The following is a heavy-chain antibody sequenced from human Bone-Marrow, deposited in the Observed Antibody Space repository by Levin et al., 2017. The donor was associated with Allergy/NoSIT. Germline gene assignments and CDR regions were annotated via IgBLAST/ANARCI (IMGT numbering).Heavy chain of an antibody. CDR2: IRNKSNSYTT. J-gene: IGHJ4*02. Sequence: GGSLRLSCAASGFTFSDHYMDWVRQAPGKGLEWVGRIRNKSNSYTTEYAASAKGRFTISRDDSKNSLSLQMNSLKTEDTAVYYCAKVQGSSYDCWGQGTLVIVSS. CDR3: AKVQGSSYDC. V-gene: IGHV3-72*01. CDR1: GFTFSDHY. D-gene: IGHD2-15*01.